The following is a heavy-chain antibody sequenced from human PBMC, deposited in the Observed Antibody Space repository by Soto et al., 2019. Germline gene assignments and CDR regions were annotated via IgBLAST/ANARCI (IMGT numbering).Heavy chain of an antibody. J-gene: IGHJ4*02. CDR1: GFPFDDFA. Sequence: EVQLVESGGGLVQPGRSLRLSCEATGFPFDDFALYWVRQAPGKGLEWVSGINWNSGDIAYANSVRGRFTISRDAAKKTLNLQMNNLRPEDTAFYYCAKGEDVWLRGHGDFWREGTLVSVSS. D-gene: IGHD3-16*01. V-gene: IGHV3-9*01. CDR3: AKGEDVWLRGHGDF. CDR2: INWNSGDI.